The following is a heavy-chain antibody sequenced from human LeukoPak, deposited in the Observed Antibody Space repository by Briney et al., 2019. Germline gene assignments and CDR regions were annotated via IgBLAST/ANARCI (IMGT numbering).Heavy chain of an antibody. CDR3: ARGYQFGGIIYFDY. V-gene: IGHV1-2*02. CDR1: GYIFPNFY. J-gene: IGHJ4*02. Sequence: ASVKVSCKASGYIFPNFYMYWVRQARGQGLEWMGWINPYSGGTEYPQRFQGRVTLTRDTSISTAYMELTRLTSDDTAIYYCARGYQFGGIIYFDYWGQGALVTVPS. CDR2: INPYSGGT. D-gene: IGHD2-2*01.